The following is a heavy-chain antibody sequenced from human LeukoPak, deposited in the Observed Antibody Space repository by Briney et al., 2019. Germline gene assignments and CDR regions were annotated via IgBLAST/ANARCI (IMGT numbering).Heavy chain of an antibody. CDR3: MKLPTMIIVIDTDFEY. D-gene: IGHD2-21*01. CDR1: GFTFRHYD. J-gene: IGHJ4*02. CDR2: INTSGGST. Sequence: GGSLRLSCVASGFTFRHYDMSWVRQAPGKGLEWVSSINTSGGSTYYADSLQGRFTISRDNSKNTLHLQMNNVRAEDTALYYCMKLPTMIIVIDTDFEYWGQGAQVTVSS. V-gene: IGHV3-23*01.